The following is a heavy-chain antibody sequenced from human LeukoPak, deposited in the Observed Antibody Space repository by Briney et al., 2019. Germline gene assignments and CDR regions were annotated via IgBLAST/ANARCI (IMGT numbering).Heavy chain of an antibody. CDR3: VRGSETGYSSDP. CDR1: GFTFSSYN. Sequence: GGSLRLSCAASGFTFSSYNMHWVRQAPGKGLEWVSRIISDGGSTYYADSVKGRFSISRDNTENTLYLHMNSLTVEDTAVYYCVRGSETGYSSDPWGQGTLVALSS. J-gene: IGHJ5*02. CDR2: IISDGGST. V-gene: IGHV3-74*01. D-gene: IGHD3-9*01.